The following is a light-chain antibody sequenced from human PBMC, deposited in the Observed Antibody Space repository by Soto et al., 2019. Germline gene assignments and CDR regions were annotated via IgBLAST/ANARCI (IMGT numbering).Light chain of an antibody. CDR3: QKCNSSPLT. CDR2: AAS. J-gene: IGKJ4*01. Sequence: DIPMTQSPSSLSATVGDRVTITCRASQDISNYLAWYQQKTGTVTKLLIYAASTLQSGVPSRCSGSGSGTDFTLTISSLQPEDVATYYCQKCNSSPLTFGGGTTVEIK. CDR1: QDISNY. V-gene: IGKV1-27*01.